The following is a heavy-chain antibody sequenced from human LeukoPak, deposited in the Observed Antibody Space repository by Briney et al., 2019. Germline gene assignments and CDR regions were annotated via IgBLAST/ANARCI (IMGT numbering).Heavy chain of an antibody. CDR2: IYYSGST. V-gene: IGHV4-39*07. D-gene: IGHD3-9*01. CDR3: ARLGYYDILTVERYFDY. Sequence: SETLSLTCTVSGGSISSSSYYWGWIRQPPGKGLEWIGSIYYSGSTYYNPSLKGRVTISVDTSNNQFSLKLTSVTAADTAVYYCARLGYYDILTVERYFDYWGQGALVTVSS. CDR1: GGSISSSSYY. J-gene: IGHJ4*02.